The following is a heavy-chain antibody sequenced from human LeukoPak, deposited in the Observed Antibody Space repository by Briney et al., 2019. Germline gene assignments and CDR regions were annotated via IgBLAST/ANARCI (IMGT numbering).Heavy chain of an antibody. CDR3: ARHRADFRVTNRLIFNWFDP. D-gene: IGHD3-10*01. CDR1: GFSITTGYY. J-gene: IGHJ5*02. V-gene: IGHV4-38-2*02. Sequence: PSETLSLTCSVSGFSITTGYYWAWIRQPPGKGLEWIGTIFRIGSSYFNPSLKSRVTISVDTSKNQFSLKLSSVTAADTAVYYCARHRADFRVTNRLIFNWFDPWGQGTLVTVSS. CDR2: IFRIGSS.